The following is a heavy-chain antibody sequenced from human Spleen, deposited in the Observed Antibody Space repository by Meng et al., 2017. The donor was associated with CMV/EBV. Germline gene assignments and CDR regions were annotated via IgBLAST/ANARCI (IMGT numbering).Heavy chain of an antibody. V-gene: IGHV5-51*01. CDR1: GYSFTSYW. CDR2: IYPGDSDT. Sequence: GESLKISCKGSGYSFTSYWIGWVRQMPGKGLEWMGLIYPGDSDTRYRPSFQGQVTISADKSISTAYLQCSSLKASDTAMYYCAVSSRDIVVVPSANFDYWGQGTLVTVSS. CDR3: AVSSRDIVVVPSANFDY. J-gene: IGHJ4*02. D-gene: IGHD2-2*01.